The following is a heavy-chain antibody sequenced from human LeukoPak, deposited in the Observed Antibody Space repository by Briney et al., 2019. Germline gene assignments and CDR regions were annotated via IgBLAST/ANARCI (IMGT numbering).Heavy chain of an antibody. V-gene: IGHV3-23*01. J-gene: IGHJ4*02. D-gene: IGHD6-13*01. CDR3: AKWPNFSSIEDY. CDR2: ISGSGGST. CDR1: GFTFSSYW. Sequence: GGSLRLSCAASGFTFSSYWMSWVRQAPGKGLEWVSAISGSGGSTYYADSVKGRFTISRDNSKNTLYLQMNSLRAEDTAVYYCAKWPNFSSIEDYWGQGTLVTVSS.